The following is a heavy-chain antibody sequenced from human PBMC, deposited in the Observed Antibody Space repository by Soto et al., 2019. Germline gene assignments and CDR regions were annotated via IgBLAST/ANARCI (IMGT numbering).Heavy chain of an antibody. CDR3: AKALYGGFTY. D-gene: IGHD3-10*01. J-gene: IGHJ4*02. V-gene: IGHV3-23*01. Sequence: EVRLLESGGGLVQPGGSPRLSCAASGFTFSVYAMSWVRRAPGKGLEWVSGISGSGDSTHYADSVKGRFTVSRDNSKSMLYLQTNSLRAEDTAIYYCAKALYGGFTYWGQGTLVTVSS. CDR1: GFTFSVYA. CDR2: ISGSGDST.